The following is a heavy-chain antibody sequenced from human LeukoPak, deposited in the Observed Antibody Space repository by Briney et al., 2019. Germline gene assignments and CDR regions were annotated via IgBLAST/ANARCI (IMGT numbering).Heavy chain of an antibody. CDR3: ARVGQFDY. Sequence: GGSLRLSCAASGFTFSSYAMSWVRQAPGKGLEWVSYISSSSSTIYYADSVKGRFTISRDNAKNSLYLQMNSLRAEDTAVYYCARVGQFDYWGQGTLVTVSS. V-gene: IGHV3-48*04. J-gene: IGHJ4*02. CDR2: ISSSSSTI. CDR1: GFTFSSYA.